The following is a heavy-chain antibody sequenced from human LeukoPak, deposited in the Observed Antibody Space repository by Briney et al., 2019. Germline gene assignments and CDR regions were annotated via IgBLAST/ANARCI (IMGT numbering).Heavy chain of an antibody. J-gene: IGHJ6*02. CDR1: GGSFSGYY. Sequence: SETLSLTCAVSGGSFSGYYCSWIRQPPGKGLEWIGEINHSGSTNYNPSLKSRVTISVDTSKNQFSLKLSSVTAADTAVYYCARGAIYYYYGMDVWGRGTTDTVSS. CDR3: ARGAIYYYYGMDV. V-gene: IGHV4-34*01. CDR2: INHSGST.